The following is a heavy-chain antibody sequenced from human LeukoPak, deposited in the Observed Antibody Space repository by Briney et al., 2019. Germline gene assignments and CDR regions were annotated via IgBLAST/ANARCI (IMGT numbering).Heavy chain of an antibody. CDR2: INPNSRGT. CDR1: GYTFTDYY. CDR3: ARDLNDYGDYRSPRPGSYFDY. Sequence: ASVKVSCKASGYTFTDYYMHWVRQAPGQGLEWMGWINPNSRGTNYAQKFQGRVTMTRDTSIRTAYMELSRLRSDDTAVYYCARDLNDYGDYRSPRPGSYFDYWGQGTLVTVSS. V-gene: IGHV1-2*02. D-gene: IGHD4-17*01. J-gene: IGHJ4*02.